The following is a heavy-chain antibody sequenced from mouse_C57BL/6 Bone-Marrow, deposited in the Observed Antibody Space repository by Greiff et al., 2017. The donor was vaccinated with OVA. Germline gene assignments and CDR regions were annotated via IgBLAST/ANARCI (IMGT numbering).Heavy chain of an antibody. J-gene: IGHJ1*03. D-gene: IGHD2-3*01. CDR1: GFTFSSYA. CDR3: ARDRGYDGYYRYFDV. Sequence: EVMLVESGGGLVKPGGSLKLSCAASGFTFSSYAMSWVRQTPEKRLEWVATISDGGSYTYYPDNVKGRFTISRDNAKNNLYLQMSHLKSEDTAMYYCARDRGYDGYYRYFDVWGTGTTVTVSS. V-gene: IGHV5-4*01. CDR2: ISDGGSYT.